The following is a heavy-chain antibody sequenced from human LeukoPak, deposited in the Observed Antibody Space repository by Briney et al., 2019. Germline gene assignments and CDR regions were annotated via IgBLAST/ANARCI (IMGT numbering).Heavy chain of an antibody. CDR2: SRNKAKRYTT. CDR3: ARGPNSVYDYHYGMDV. Sequence: GGSLRLSCAASGFTFSEHYMDWVRQAPGKGLEWVGRSRNKAKRYTTEYAASVKGRFSISRDDSTNSLYLRMNSLKNEDTAVYYCARGPNSVYDYHYGMDVWGQGTTVTVSS. D-gene: IGHD5/OR15-5a*01. V-gene: IGHV3-72*01. J-gene: IGHJ6*02. CDR1: GFTFSEHY.